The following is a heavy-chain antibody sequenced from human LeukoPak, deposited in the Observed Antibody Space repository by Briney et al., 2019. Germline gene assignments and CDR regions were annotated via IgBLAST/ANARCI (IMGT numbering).Heavy chain of an antibody. Sequence: GGSLRLSCAASGFTFSIYGMNWVRQAPGKGLEWVSGISGSGGNRYYEDSVRGRFTISRDNSKNMLFLQMNSLRAEDTAVYYCAKLYGDYIYYFDYWGQGALVTVSS. CDR1: GFTFSIYG. V-gene: IGHV3-23*01. D-gene: IGHD4-17*01. J-gene: IGHJ4*02. CDR3: AKLYGDYIYYFDY. CDR2: ISGSGGNR.